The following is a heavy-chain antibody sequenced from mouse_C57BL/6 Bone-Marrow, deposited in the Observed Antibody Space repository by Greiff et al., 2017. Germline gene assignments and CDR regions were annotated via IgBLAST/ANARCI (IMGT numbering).Heavy chain of an antibody. CDR2: VYPRSGNT. Sequence: QVHVKQSGAELARPGASVKLSCKASGYTFTSYGISWVKQRTGQGLEWIGEVYPRSGNTYYNEKFKGKATLTADKSSSTAYMELRSLTSEDSAVYFCASETTVVGDFDVWGTGTTVTVSS. CDR3: ASETTVVGDFDV. V-gene: IGHV1-81*01. J-gene: IGHJ1*03. D-gene: IGHD1-1*01. CDR1: GYTFTSYG.